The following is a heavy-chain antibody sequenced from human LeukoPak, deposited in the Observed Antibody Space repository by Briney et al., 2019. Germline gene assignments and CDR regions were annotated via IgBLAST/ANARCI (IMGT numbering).Heavy chain of an antibody. CDR2: IFRAGNT. V-gene: IGHV3-66*01. CDR1: GFTVSTNY. Sequence: TGGSLRLSCAASGFTVSTNYMSWVRQAPGKGLEWVSMIFRAGNTYYADSVKGRFFISRDNSKNTPYLQMNSLSAEDTAVYYCARDPGDGYLFDSWGQGTLVTVSS. J-gene: IGHJ4*02. CDR3: ARDPGDGYLFDS. D-gene: IGHD5-24*01.